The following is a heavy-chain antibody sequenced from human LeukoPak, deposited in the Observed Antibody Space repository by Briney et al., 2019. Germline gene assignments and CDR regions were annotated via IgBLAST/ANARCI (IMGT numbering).Heavy chain of an antibody. D-gene: IGHD3-10*01. CDR1: GYTFTSYG. CDR3: AGGGGAFYYGSGADFGFDP. J-gene: IGHJ5*02. V-gene: IGHV1-8*02. CDR2: MNPNSGNT. Sequence: ASVKVSCKASGYTFTSYGISWVRQAPGQGLEWMGWMNPNSGNTGYAQKFQGRVTMTRNTSISTAYMELSSLRSEDPAVYYCAGGGGAFYYGSGADFGFDPWGQGTLVTVSS.